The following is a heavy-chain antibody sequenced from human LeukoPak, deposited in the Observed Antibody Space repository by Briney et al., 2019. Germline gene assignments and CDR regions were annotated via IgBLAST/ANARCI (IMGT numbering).Heavy chain of an antibody. CDR1: GYTFTRYY. CDR2: IDPNTGGT. J-gene: IGHJ3*01. D-gene: IGHD3-10*01. Sequence: GASVKVSCKASGYTFTRYYIHWLRQAPGQGIEWMGWIDPNTGGTNFAQKFQGRITMTRDTSINTVYMGLNRLRSDDTAVYYCTKNQYSGTIITPLDPFDVWGQGTMVTVSS. CDR3: TKNQYSGTIITPLDPFDV. V-gene: IGHV1-2*02.